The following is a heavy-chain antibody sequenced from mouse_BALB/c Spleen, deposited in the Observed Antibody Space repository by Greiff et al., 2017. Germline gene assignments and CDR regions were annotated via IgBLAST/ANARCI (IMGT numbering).Heavy chain of an antibody. V-gene: IGHV2-6-5*01. CDR3: AKPNDGSSPYAMDY. D-gene: IGHD1-1*01. Sequence: VQLQESGPGLVAPSQSLSITCTVSGFSLTDYGVSWVRQPPGKGLEWLGVIWGGGSTYYNSALKSRLSISKDNSKSQVFLKMNSLQTDDTAMYYCAKPNDGSSPYAMDYWGQGTSVTVSS. CDR2: IWGGGST. J-gene: IGHJ4*01. CDR1: GFSLTDYG.